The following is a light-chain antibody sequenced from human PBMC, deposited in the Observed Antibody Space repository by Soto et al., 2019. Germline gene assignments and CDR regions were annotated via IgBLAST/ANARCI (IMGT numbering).Light chain of an antibody. J-gene: IGLJ2*01. Sequence: QSALTQPRSVSGSLGQSVTISCTGTSSDVGYYNYVSWYQQHPGKAPKLMIYEVYQRPSGVPDRFSGSKSGNTASLTISGLQAEDEADYYCCSYAGNSVVFGGGTQLTVL. CDR3: CSYAGNSVV. CDR2: EVY. CDR1: SSDVGYYNY. V-gene: IGLV2-11*01.